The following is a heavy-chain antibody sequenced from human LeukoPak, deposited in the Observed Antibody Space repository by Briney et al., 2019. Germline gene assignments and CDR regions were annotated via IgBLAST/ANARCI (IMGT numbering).Heavy chain of an antibody. CDR3: ARTYRESSYYYYGMDV. CDR2: IYYSGST. D-gene: IGHD3-16*01. Sequence: PSETLSLTCTVSGGSISSYYWSWIRQPPGKGLEWIGYIYYSGSTNYNPSLKSRVTISVDTSKNQFSLRLSSVTAADTAVYYCARTYRESSYYYYGMDVWGQGTTVPVSS. J-gene: IGHJ6*02. CDR1: GGSISSYY. V-gene: IGHV4-59*08.